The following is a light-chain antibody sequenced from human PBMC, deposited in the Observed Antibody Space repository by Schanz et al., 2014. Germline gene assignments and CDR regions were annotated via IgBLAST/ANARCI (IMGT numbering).Light chain of an antibody. V-gene: IGLV1-51*01. CDR3: GTWDSSLSAVV. CDR2: DNN. Sequence: QSVLTQPPSVSAAPGQKVTISCSGSSSNIGSNFVSWYQHLPRTAPKLLIYDNNKRPSGIPDRFSGSQSGTSATLGITGLQTGDEADFYCGTWDSSLSAVVFGGGTKLTVL. J-gene: IGLJ2*01. CDR1: SSNIGSNF.